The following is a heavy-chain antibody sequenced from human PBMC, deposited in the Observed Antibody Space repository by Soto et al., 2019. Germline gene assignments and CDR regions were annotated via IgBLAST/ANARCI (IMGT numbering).Heavy chain of an antibody. CDR1: GYTFINSG. Sequence: ASVKVSCRASGYTFINSGISWVRQAPGQGLEWMGWISGYNGYTKYAQNLQGRVTMTTDTSTSTAYMELRSLRSDDTAMYYCARDTGDIVPTILDYWGQGTQVTVSS. J-gene: IGHJ4*02. D-gene: IGHD5-12*01. V-gene: IGHV1-18*01. CDR3: ARDTGDIVPTILDY. CDR2: ISGYNGYT.